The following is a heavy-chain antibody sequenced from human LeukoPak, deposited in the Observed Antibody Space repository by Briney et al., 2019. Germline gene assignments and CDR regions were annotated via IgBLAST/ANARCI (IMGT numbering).Heavy chain of an antibody. D-gene: IGHD6-13*01. CDR3: ARDKGSIAADDY. V-gene: IGHV3-48*01. J-gene: IGHJ4*02. Sequence: GGSLRLSCAASGFTFSSYSMNWVRQAPGKGLEWVSYISSSSSTIYSADSVRGRFTTSRDNAKNSLYLQMNSLRAEDTAVYCCARDKGSIAADDYWGQGTLVTVSS. CDR1: GFTFSSYS. CDR2: ISSSSSTI.